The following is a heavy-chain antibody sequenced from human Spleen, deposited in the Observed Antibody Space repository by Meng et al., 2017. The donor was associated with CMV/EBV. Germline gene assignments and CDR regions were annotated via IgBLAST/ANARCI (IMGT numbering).Heavy chain of an antibody. CDR1: GGSISSYY. J-gene: IGHJ6*02. D-gene: IGHD3-10*01. V-gene: IGHV4-59*01. Sequence: SETLSLTCTVSGGSISSYYWSWIRQPPGKGLEWIGYIYYSGSTNYNPSLKSRVTISADTSKSQFSLKLSSVTAADTAVYYCARDSSVDYYYFGMDVWGQGTSVTVSS. CDR3: ARDSSVDYYYFGMDV. CDR2: IYYSGST.